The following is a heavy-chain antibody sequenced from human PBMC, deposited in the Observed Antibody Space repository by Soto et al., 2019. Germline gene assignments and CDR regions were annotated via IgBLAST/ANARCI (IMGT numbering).Heavy chain of an antibody. V-gene: IGHV3-30*18. CDR3: EKGAEYDSSGYYYYFEY. D-gene: IGHD3-22*01. CDR2: IAKDGSDI. J-gene: IGHJ4*01. CDR1: GFTFNLYG. Sequence: GGSLRLSCAASGFTFNLYGMHWLRQAPGKGLEWVAGIAKDGSDIHYTDSVKGRFTISRDNSENTLYLQMNRLSGDDSAVYYCEKGAEYDSSGYYYYFEYWGHGTLVTVSS.